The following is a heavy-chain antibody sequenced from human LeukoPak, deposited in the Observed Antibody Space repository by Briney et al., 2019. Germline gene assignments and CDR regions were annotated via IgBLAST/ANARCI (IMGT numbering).Heavy chain of an antibody. CDR2: IYPGDSDT. J-gene: IGHJ3*02. Sequence: GESLEISWQGSGYRFTSYWIGWVRQMPGKGLGGMGIIYPGDSDTRYSPSFQGQVTISADKSISTAYLQWSSLKASDTAMYYCARCPGGYGSGDAFDIWGQGTMVTVSS. CDR1: GYRFTSYW. V-gene: IGHV5-51*01. CDR3: ARCPGGYGSGDAFDI. D-gene: IGHD3-10*01.